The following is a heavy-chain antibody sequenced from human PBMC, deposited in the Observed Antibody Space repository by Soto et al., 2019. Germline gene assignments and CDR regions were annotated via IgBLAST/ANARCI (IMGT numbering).Heavy chain of an antibody. V-gene: IGHV3-30*18. CDR1: GFTFRNYG. CDR3: AKGAFRATVTAPFDY. CDR2: ISFDGSKK. Sequence: GGSLRLSCAASGFTFRNYGMRWVRQAPGKGLEWVAMISFDGSKKYYADSVEGRFTTSRDNSKKTLFLQMSSLRGEETAVYYCAKGAFRATVTAPFDYGGQGALVPVSS. D-gene: IGHD4-17*01. J-gene: IGHJ4*02.